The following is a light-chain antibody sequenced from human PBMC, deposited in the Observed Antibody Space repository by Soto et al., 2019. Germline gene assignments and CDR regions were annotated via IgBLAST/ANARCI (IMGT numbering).Light chain of an antibody. CDR1: SSDIGGYNS. CDR2: EVI. CDR3: RSDEGSNHFVV. Sequence: QSALTQPPSASGSPGQSVTISCTGTSSDIGGYNSVSWYQQHPGKAPKLMIYEVIKRPSGVPDRFSGSKSGNTASLTVSGLLAEDEADYYCRSDEGSNHFVVFGGGTQLTVL. J-gene: IGLJ7*01. V-gene: IGLV2-8*01.